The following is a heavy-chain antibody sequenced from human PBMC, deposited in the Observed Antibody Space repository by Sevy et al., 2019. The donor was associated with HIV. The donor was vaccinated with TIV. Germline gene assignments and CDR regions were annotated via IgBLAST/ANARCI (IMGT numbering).Heavy chain of an antibody. CDR3: AKAYGSGSPPFD. CDR2: ISGSGGST. J-gene: IGHJ4*02. D-gene: IGHD3-10*01. Sequence: GGFLRLSCAASGFIFNSYAMSWVRQAPGKGLEWVSTISGSGGSTYYADSVKGRFTISRDNFKNTLDLQMNSLRAEDTAVYYCAKAYGSGSPPFDWGQGTLVTVSS. CDR1: GFIFNSYA. V-gene: IGHV3-23*01.